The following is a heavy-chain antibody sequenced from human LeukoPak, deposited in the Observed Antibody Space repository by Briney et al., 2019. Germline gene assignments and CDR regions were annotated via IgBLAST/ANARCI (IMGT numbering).Heavy chain of an antibody. CDR3: AKDHFKWELPRDNYFDY. D-gene: IGHD1-26*01. Sequence: GGTLRLSCAASGFTFSSYGMSWVRQAPGKGLEWVSAISGSGGSTYYADSVKGRFTISRDNSKNTLYLQMNSLRAEDTAVYYCAKDHFKWELPRDNYFDYWGQGTLVTVFS. CDR2: ISGSGGST. CDR1: GFTFSSYG. J-gene: IGHJ4*02. V-gene: IGHV3-23*01.